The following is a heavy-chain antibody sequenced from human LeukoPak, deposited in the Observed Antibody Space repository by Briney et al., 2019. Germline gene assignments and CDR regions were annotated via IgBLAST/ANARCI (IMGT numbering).Heavy chain of an antibody. Sequence: PGGSLRLSCAASGFTFSSYAMSWVRQAPGKGLEWVSAISGSGGSTYYADSVKGRFTISRDNSKNTLYVQMISLRAEDTAVYYCAKRHTGYGDSIHWFQHWGQGTLVTVSS. CDR1: GFTFSSYA. V-gene: IGHV3-23*01. J-gene: IGHJ1*01. D-gene: IGHD4-17*01. CDR3: AKRHTGYGDSIHWFQH. CDR2: ISGSGGST.